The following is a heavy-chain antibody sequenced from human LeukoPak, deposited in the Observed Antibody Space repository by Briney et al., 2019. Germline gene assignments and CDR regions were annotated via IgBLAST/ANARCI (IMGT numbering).Heavy chain of an antibody. V-gene: IGHV3-74*01. CDR2: INSDGSST. CDR1: GFTFSSYW. CDR3: ATPGCSYGYPFDY. J-gene: IGHJ4*02. D-gene: IGHD5-18*01. Sequence: PGGSLRLSCAASGFTFSSYWMHWVRQAPGKGLVWVSRINSDGSSTSYADSVKGRFTISRDNAKNTLYLQMNSLRAEDTAVYYCATPGCSYGYPFDYWGQGTLVTVSS.